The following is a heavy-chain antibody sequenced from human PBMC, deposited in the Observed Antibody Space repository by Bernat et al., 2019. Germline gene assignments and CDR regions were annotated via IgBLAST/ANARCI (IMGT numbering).Heavy chain of an antibody. CDR3: ARDVLGYCSGGSCYEAYYYYGMDV. V-gene: IGHV3-11*05. D-gene: IGHD2-15*01. Sequence: VQLVESGGGLVKPGGSLRLSCAASGFTFSDYYMSWIRQAPGKGLEWVSYISSSSSYTNYADSVKGRFTISRDNAKNSLYLQMNSLRAEDTAVYYCARDVLGYCSGGSCYEAYYYYGMDVWGQGTTVTVSS. CDR1: GFTFSDYY. CDR2: ISSSSSYT. J-gene: IGHJ6*02.